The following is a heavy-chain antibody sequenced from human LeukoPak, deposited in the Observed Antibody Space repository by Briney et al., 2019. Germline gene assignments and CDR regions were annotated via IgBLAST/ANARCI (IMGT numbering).Heavy chain of an antibody. CDR3: ARELVYSSSPNDY. CDR1: GFTVSSNY. V-gene: IGHV3-66*01. Sequence: GGSLRLSCAASGFTVSSNYMSWVRQAPGKGLEWVSVIYSSGSSYYADSVKGRFTISRDNSKNTLYLQMNSLRAEDTAVYYCARELVYSSSPNDYWGQGTLVTVSS. J-gene: IGHJ4*02. D-gene: IGHD6-6*01. CDR2: IYSSGSS.